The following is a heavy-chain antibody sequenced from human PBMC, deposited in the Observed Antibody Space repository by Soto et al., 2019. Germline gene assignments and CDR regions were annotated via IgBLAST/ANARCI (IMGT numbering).Heavy chain of an antibody. D-gene: IGHD3-3*01. V-gene: IGHV4-61*01. Sequence: SETLSLTCTVSGGSVSSGSYYWSWIRQPPGKGLEWIGYIYYSGSTNYNPSLKSRVTISVDTSKNQFSLKLSSVTAADTAVYYCARDGLVRFLEWLSSGFDPWGQGTLVTVSS. CDR1: GGSVSSGSYY. CDR2: IYYSGST. J-gene: IGHJ5*02. CDR3: ARDGLVRFLEWLSSGFDP.